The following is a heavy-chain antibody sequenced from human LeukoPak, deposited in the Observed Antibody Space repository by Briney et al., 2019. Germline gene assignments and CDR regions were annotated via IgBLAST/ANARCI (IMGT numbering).Heavy chain of an antibody. V-gene: IGHV3-49*03. CDR1: GFTFGDYA. Sequence: GGSLRLSCTGSGFTFGDYALSWFRQAPGKGLDWVGFIRSKPYGGTAEYAASVRGRFTISRDDSKSIAYLQMNSLRAEDTAVYYCATAVFPTRPFYDFWSGWDDWGQGTLVTVSS. D-gene: IGHD3-3*01. CDR2: IRSKPYGGTA. CDR3: ATAVFPTRPFYDFWSGWDD. J-gene: IGHJ4*02.